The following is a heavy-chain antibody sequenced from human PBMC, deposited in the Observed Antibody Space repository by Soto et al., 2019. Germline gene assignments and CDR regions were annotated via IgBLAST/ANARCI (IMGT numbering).Heavy chain of an antibody. D-gene: IGHD2-2*01. Sequence: ASVKVSCKASGYTFTSYAMHWVRQAPGQRLEWMGWINAGNGNTKYSQKFQGRVTITRDTSASTAYMELSSLRSEDTAVYYCARARCSSTSCYYYNWLDPWGQGTLVTVSS. CDR3: ARARCSSTSCYYYNWLDP. CDR1: GYTFTSYA. J-gene: IGHJ5*02. V-gene: IGHV1-3*01. CDR2: INAGNGNT.